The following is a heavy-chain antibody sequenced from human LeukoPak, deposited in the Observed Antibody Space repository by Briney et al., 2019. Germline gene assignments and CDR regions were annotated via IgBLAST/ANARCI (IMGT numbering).Heavy chain of an antibody. J-gene: IGHJ4*02. V-gene: IGHV3-74*01. Sequence: GGSLRLSCAASGFTFRSYWMHWVRQGPGKGLVWVSRINSDGTSKTYADSVKGRFTISRDNAKNTLYLQMNGLSADDTAVYYCAGGDRNGWYFDYWGQGILVTVSS. CDR1: GFTFRSYW. CDR2: INSDGTSK. CDR3: AGGDRNGWYFDY. D-gene: IGHD6-19*01.